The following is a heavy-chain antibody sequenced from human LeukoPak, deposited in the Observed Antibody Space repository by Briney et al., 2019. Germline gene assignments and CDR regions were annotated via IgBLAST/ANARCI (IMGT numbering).Heavy chain of an antibody. CDR2: IYHSGST. CDR3: ARRTTGTRGMDV. CDR1: GGSISSGGYS. J-gene: IGHJ6*04. Sequence: SETLSLTCAVSGGSISSGGYSWSWIRQPPGKGLEWIGYIYHSGSTYYNPSLKSRVTIPVDTSKNQFSLKLSSVTAADTAAYYCARRTTGTRGMDVWGKGTTVTVSS. D-gene: IGHD2-2*01. V-gene: IGHV4-30-2*01.